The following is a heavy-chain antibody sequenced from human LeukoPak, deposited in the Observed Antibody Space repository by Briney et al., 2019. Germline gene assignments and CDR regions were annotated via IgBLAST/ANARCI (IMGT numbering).Heavy chain of an antibody. CDR2: ISNTGGST. Sequence: GGSLRLSCAASGFSFNTYAMSWVRQAPGKELEWVSAISNTGGSTYYADSVKGRFTISRDKSKNTLSLQMNSLRAEDTAVYYCAQQVGYCSSGSCYFTYWGQGTLVTVSS. V-gene: IGHV3-23*01. J-gene: IGHJ1*01. CDR3: AQQVGYCSSGSCYFTY. D-gene: IGHD2-15*01. CDR1: GFSFNTYA.